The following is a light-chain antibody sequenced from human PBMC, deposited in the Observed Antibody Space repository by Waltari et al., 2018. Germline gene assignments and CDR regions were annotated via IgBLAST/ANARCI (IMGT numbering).Light chain of an antibody. V-gene: IGKV1-9*01. CDR2: AAS. Sequence: DIQLTQSPSLLSASVGDRVTITCRASQVISSHLACYQQEPGKAPKLLIYAASTLQTGVPSRFSGSGSGTEFTLRISSLQPEDFGSYYCQQLHAYPLSFGGGTKVEIK. CDR1: QVISSH. CDR3: QQLHAYPLS. J-gene: IGKJ4*01.